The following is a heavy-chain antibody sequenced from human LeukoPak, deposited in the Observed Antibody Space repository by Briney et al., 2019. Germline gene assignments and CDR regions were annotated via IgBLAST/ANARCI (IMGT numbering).Heavy chain of an antibody. J-gene: IGHJ4*02. V-gene: IGHV3-23*01. D-gene: IGHD3-22*01. CDR2: ISGGGGST. Sequence: PGGSVRLSCAASGFTFSSYAISWVRQAPGKGLEWVSAISGGGGSTYYADSVKGRFTISRDNSKNTLYLQMNSLRAEDTAVYYCAKDRAAYYYDSSGYFDYWGQGTLVTVSS. CDR3: AKDRAAYYYDSSGYFDY. CDR1: GFTFSSYA.